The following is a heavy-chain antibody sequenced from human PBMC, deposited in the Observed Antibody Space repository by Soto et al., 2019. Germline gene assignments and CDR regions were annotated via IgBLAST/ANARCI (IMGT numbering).Heavy chain of an antibody. Sequence: SETLSLTCTVSGGSISNYYWSWIRQPPGKGLEWIGFIYYSGSTNYNPSLKSRVTISVDTSKNQSSLKLTSVTAADTAVYFCARLGAYYQAMDSWGQGTLVTVSS. J-gene: IGHJ1*01. CDR2: IYYSGST. CDR1: GGSISNYY. CDR3: ARLGAYYQAMDS. V-gene: IGHV4-59*08. D-gene: IGHD3-22*01.